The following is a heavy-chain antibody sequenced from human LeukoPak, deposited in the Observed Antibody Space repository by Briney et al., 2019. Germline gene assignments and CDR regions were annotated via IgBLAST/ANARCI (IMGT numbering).Heavy chain of an antibody. J-gene: IGHJ4*02. Sequence: SETLSLTCAVYGGSFSGYYWSWIRQPPGKGLEWIGEINHSGSTNYNPSLKSRVTISVDTSKNQFSLKLSSVTAADTAVYYCARVSSMVYATKAQTLFDYWGQGTLVTVSS. CDR3: ARVSSMVYATKAQTLFDY. CDR1: GGSFSGYY. V-gene: IGHV4-34*01. D-gene: IGHD2-8*01. CDR2: INHSGST.